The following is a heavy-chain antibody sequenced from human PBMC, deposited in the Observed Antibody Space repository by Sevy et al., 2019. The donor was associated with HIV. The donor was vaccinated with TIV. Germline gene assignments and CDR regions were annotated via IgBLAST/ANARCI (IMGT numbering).Heavy chain of an antibody. J-gene: IGHJ6*02. D-gene: IGHD3-3*01. V-gene: IGHV1-8*02. Sequence: ASVKVSCKASGDTFSTYDINWVRQAPGQGLEWMGWMSPKGGSTGFAQKFQGRLTMTRDTSINKAYMELSSLSSEDTAVYYWASGGSGDVWNYGYYYYGMDVWGQGTTVTVSS. CDR2: MSPKGGST. CDR1: GDTFSTYD. CDR3: ASGGSGDVWNYGYYYYGMDV.